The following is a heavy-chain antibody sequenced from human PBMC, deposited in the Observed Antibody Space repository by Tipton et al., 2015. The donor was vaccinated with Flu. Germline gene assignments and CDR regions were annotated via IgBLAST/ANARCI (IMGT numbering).Heavy chain of an antibody. J-gene: IGHJ6*02. Sequence: TLSLTCTVSGFSITDGSFWGWIRQSPGRGLEWIGSIYHLGTTYYNPSLKSRATISVDTSKNEFSLTLASLTAADTAVYYCARDLWNDRRAYYYYGVDVWGQGTTVTVSS. CDR1: GFSITDGSF. CDR2: IYHLGTT. D-gene: IGHD1-1*01. V-gene: IGHV4-38-2*02. CDR3: ARDLWNDRRAYYYYGVDV.